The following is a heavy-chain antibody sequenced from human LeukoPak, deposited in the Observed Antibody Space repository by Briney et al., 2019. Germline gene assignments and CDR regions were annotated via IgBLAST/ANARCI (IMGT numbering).Heavy chain of an antibody. D-gene: IGHD4-23*01. J-gene: IGHJ6*02. CDR2: INPGGGST. Sequence: ASVKVSCKAAGYIFTNYYMHWVRQAPGQGLEWMGIINPGGGSTSYAQKFQGRVTMTRDTSTSTVYMELSSLRSEDTAVYYCARADYGGNSDYYYYGMDVWGQGTTVTVPS. CDR3: ARADYGGNSDYYYYGMDV. V-gene: IGHV1-46*01. CDR1: GYIFTNYY.